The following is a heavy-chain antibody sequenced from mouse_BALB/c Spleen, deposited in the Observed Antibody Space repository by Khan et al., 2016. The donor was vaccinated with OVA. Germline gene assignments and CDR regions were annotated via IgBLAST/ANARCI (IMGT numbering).Heavy chain of an antibody. J-gene: IGHJ4*01. V-gene: IGHV2-6-2*01. Sequence: VHLQESGLDLVAPSHSLSITSLVSAFSLTIFAIHSVRHPLEKGLEWLVVIWSDGRTTYNSSLKSSLSISQDNSKSHVFLTISSLQTDDTAMYFWAIHQLPVSMDSWGQGTTVTVSS. CDR3: AIHQLPVSMDS. CDR2: IWSDGRT. CDR1: AFSLTIFA.